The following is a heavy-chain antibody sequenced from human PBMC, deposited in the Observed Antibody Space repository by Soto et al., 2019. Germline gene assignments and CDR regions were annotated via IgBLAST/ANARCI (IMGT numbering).Heavy chain of an antibody. J-gene: IGHJ4*02. V-gene: IGHV4-59*11. Sequence: QVHLQESGPGLVKPSETLSLTCSVSGGSINNHYWSWIRQPPGKGLEWIGYVYYTGSTHYNPSLKSRVAMSVDTSITQFSLNLTSLTAADTAIYYCARANWYSEYWGQGALVTVSS. CDR2: VYYTGST. CDR1: GGSINNHY. CDR3: ARANWYSEY. D-gene: IGHD7-27*01.